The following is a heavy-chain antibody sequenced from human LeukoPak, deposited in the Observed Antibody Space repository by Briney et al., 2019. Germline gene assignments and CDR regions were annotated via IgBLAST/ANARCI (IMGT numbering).Heavy chain of an antibody. CDR2: IYYSGST. D-gene: IGHD3-9*01. CDR3: ASMGSRSTGYIDY. V-gene: IGHV4-59*01. Sequence: PSETLSLTCTVSGGSISSYYWSWIRQPPGKGLEWIGYIYYSGSTNYNPSLKSRVTISVDTSENQFSLKLSSVTAADTAVYYCASMGSRSTGYIDYWGQGTLVTVSS. J-gene: IGHJ4*02. CDR1: GGSISSYY.